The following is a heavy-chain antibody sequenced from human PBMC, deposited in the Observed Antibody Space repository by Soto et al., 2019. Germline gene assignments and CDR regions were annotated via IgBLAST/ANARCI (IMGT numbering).Heavy chain of an antibody. D-gene: IGHD3-22*01. CDR1: GGTFSSYA. Sequence: SVKVSCKASGGTFSSYAISWVRQAPGQGLEWMGGIIPIFGTANYAQKFQGRVTVTADESTSTAYMELSSLRSEDTAVYYCARDRRYYSDSSGYSNDYWGQGTLVTVSS. J-gene: IGHJ4*02. CDR3: ARDRRYYSDSSGYSNDY. CDR2: IIPIFGTA. V-gene: IGHV1-69*13.